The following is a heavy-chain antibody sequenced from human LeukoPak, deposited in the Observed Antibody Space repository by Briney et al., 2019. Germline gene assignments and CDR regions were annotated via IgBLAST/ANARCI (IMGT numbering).Heavy chain of an antibody. CDR3: VRDCTGGTCAPTV. CDR2: IYYSGST. V-gene: IGHV4-39*07. D-gene: IGHD2-8*02. Sequence: SETLSLTCTVSGGSISSSSYYWGWIRQPPGKGLEWIGSIYYSGSTYYNPSLKSRVTISVDKSKNQFSLKLSSVSAADTAVYYCVRDCTGGTCAPTVWGQGTLVTVSS. J-gene: IGHJ4*02. CDR1: GGSISSSSYY.